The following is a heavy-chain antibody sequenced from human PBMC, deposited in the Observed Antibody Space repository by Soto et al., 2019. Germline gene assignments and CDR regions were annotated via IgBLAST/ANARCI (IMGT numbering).Heavy chain of an antibody. Sequence: ASVKVSCKASGYTFTSYGISWVRQAPGQGLEWMGWISAYNGNTNYAQKLQGRVTMTTDTSTSTAYMELRSLRSDDTAVYYCARGNDLRTIFGVVTAEYFQHWGQGTLVTVSS. V-gene: IGHV1-18*01. CDR2: ISAYNGNT. CDR1: GYTFTSYG. D-gene: IGHD3-3*01. J-gene: IGHJ1*01. CDR3: ARGNDLRTIFGVVTAEYFQH.